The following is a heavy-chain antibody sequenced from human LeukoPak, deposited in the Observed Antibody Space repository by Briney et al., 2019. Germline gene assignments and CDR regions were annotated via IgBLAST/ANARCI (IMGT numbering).Heavy chain of an antibody. J-gene: IGHJ4*02. Sequence: GGSLRLSCAASGFSFSDHYMDWVRQAPGKGLEWVGRIRSRANSYTTEYGASVKDRFTISRDDSKNSLYLQMNSLKTEDTAVYYCARASYDSGDYYFDHWGQGTLVTVSS. D-gene: IGHD3-10*01. V-gene: IGHV3-72*01. CDR1: GFSFSDHY. CDR2: IRSRANSYTT. CDR3: ARASYDSGDYYFDH.